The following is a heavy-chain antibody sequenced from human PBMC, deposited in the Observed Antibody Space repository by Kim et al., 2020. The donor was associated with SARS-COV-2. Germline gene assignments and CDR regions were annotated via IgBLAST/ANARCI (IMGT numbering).Heavy chain of an antibody. V-gene: IGHV7-4-1*02. J-gene: IGHJ6*02. CDR3: ARDESSGDYYYYYGMDV. Sequence: ASVKVSCKASGYTFTSYAMNWVRQAPGQGLEWMGWINTNTGNPTYAQGFTGRFVFSLDTSVSTAYLQISSLKAEDTAVYYCARDESSGDYYYYYGMDVWGQGTTVTVSS. D-gene: IGHD3-10*01. CDR1: GYTFTSYA. CDR2: INTNTGNP.